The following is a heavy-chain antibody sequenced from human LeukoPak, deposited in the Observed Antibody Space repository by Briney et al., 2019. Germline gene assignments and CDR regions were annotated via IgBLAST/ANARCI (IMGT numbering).Heavy chain of an antibody. CDR2: INWNGATT. J-gene: IGHJ4*02. CDR1: GFTLDDYG. Sequence: PGGSLRLSCAASGFTLDDYGMSWVRQAPGKGLEWVSGINWNGATTGYADSVKGRFTISRDTAKNSLYLQMNSLRAEDTAVYYCAKDIGYGDYGGFDYWGQGTLVTVSS. CDR3: AKDIGYGDYGGFDY. D-gene: IGHD4-17*01. V-gene: IGHV3-20*04.